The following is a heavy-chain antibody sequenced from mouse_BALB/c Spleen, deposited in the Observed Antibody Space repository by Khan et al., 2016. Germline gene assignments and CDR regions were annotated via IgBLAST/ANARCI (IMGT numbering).Heavy chain of an antibody. J-gene: IGHJ3*01. Sequence: QVRLQQSGAELVRPGTSVKVSCKASGYAFTNYLIEWVKQRPGQGLEWIGVINPGSGGTNYNEKFKGKATLTADKSSSTAYMQLSSLTSDDSAVXCCARVQLGLPWFAYWGQGTLVTVSA. V-gene: IGHV1-54*01. CDR2: INPGSGGT. CDR1: GYAFTNYL. CDR3: ARVQLGLPWFAY. D-gene: IGHD3-1*01.